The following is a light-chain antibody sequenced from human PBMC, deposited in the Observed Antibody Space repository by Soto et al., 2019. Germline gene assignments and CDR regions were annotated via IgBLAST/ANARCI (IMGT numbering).Light chain of an antibody. J-gene: IGKJ2*01. CDR2: DAS. CDR3: QQYNDYSPYT. CDR1: QTIYTW. Sequence: DIQMTQSPSTLSASVGDTVTITCRASQTIYTWLAWYKQKPGKAPKVIIYDASTLESGVPSRFSGSGSGTEFTLTISILQPDDFATYYCQQYNDYSPYTFGQGTKVDIK. V-gene: IGKV1-5*01.